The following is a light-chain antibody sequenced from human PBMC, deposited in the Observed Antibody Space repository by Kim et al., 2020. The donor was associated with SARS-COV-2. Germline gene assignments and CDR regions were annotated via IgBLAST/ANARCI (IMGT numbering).Light chain of an antibody. Sequence: GQSITISCTGTSSDVGCYNLASWYQQHPGKAPKLSIFDDSKRPSGFSNRFSGTKSGNTASLTISGLQAEDEADYYCNSDTRSIAWVFGGGTQLTVL. CDR3: NSDTRSIAWV. V-gene: IGLV2-14*03. J-gene: IGLJ3*02. CDR2: DDS. CDR1: SSDVGCYNL.